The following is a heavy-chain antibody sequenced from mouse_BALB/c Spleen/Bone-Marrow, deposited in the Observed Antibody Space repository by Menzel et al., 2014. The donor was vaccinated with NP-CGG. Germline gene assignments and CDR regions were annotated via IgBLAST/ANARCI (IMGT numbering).Heavy chain of an antibody. Sequence: EVQLQQSGPGLVKPSQSLSLPCTVTGYSITSDYAWNWIRQFPGNKLEWMGYISYTDNTNYNPSLKSRISITRDTSKNQFFLHLNSVTTEDTATYYCARNTYYYGSREFAYWGQGTLVTVSA. J-gene: IGHJ3*01. CDR3: ARNTYYYGSREFAY. D-gene: IGHD1-1*01. CDR2: ISYTDNT. CDR1: GYSITSDYA. V-gene: IGHV3-2*02.